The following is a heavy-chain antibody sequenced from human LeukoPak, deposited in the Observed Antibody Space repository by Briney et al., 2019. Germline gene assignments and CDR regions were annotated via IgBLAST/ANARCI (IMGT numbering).Heavy chain of an antibody. CDR3: AKDLGFSGYCSGGSCYKGYYYYGMDV. CDR1: GFTFSSYG. Sequence: PGGSLRLSCAASGFTFSSYGMHWVRQAPGKGLEWVAVISYDGSNKYYADSVKGRFTISRDNSKNTLYLQMNSLRAEDTAVYYCAKDLGFSGYCSGGSCYKGYYYYGMDVWGQGTTVTVSS. J-gene: IGHJ6*02. D-gene: IGHD2-15*01. CDR2: ISYDGSNK. V-gene: IGHV3-30*18.